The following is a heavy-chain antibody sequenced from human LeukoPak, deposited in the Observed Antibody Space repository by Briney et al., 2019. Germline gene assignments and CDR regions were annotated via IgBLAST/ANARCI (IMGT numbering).Heavy chain of an antibody. D-gene: IGHD6-13*01. V-gene: IGHV4-59*01. CDR1: GGSISSYY. Sequence: SETLSLTCTVSGGSISSYYWSWIRQPPGKGLEWIGYICYSGSTNYNPSLKSRVTMSVDTSRDQFSLRLSSVTAADTAIYYCASRPAGSTWYGVFDYWSQGTLVTVSS. CDR3: ASRPAGSTWYGVFDY. J-gene: IGHJ4*02. CDR2: ICYSGST.